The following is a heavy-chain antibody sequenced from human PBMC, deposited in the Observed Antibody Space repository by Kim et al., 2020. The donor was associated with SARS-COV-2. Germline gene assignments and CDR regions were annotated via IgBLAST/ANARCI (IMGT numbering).Heavy chain of an antibody. D-gene: IGHD4-17*01. CDR2: IWYDGSNK. CDR3: AKDHDYGDYYYGMDV. V-gene: IGHV3-33*06. J-gene: IGHJ6*02. Sequence: GGSLRLSCAASGFTFSSYGMHWVRQAPGKGLEWVAVIWYDGSNKYYADSVKGRFTISRDNSKNTLYLQMNSLRAEDTAVYYCAKDHDYGDYYYGMDVWGQGTTVTVSS. CDR1: GFTFSSYG.